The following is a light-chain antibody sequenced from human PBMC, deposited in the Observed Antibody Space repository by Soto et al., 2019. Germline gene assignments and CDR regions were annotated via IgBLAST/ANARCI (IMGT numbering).Light chain of an antibody. Sequence: DIQITQSPSSLSPSVGDRVTITCRASRSISDWLAWYQQKPGKAPELLIFDASNLKSGVSSRFSGSGSGTEFTLTISSLQPDDFATYYCQQYNSYPVGFGQGTKVDIK. J-gene: IGKJ1*01. CDR2: DAS. CDR1: RSISDW. V-gene: IGKV1-5*01. CDR3: QQYNSYPVG.